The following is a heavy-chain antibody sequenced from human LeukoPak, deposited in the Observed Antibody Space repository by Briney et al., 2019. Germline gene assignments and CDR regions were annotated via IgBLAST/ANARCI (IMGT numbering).Heavy chain of an antibody. V-gene: IGHV4-39*02. J-gene: IGHJ4*02. D-gene: IGHD5-12*01. CDR1: GGSISSSSYY. CDR3: ARESPTITQYFDY. Sequence: SETLSLTCTVSGGSISSSSYYWGWIRQPPGKGLEWIGTIYYSGSTYYNLSLKSRVTISVDTSKNQFSLKLSSVTAADTAVYYCARESPTITQYFDYWGQGTLVTVSS. CDR2: IYYSGST.